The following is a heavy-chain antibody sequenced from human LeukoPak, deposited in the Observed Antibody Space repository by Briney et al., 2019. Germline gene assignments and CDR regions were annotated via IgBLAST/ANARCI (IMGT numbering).Heavy chain of an antibody. D-gene: IGHD6-13*01. V-gene: IGHV3-72*01. Sequence: GGSLRLSCAASGFTFSDHYMDWVRQAPGKGLEWVGRTRNKAKSYTTEYAASVRGRFTISRDGSKNSLYLQMNSLKAEDTAVCYCVRVAAAGIYYFDYWGQGTLVTVSS. CDR3: VRVAAAGIYYFDY. J-gene: IGHJ4*02. CDR2: TRNKAKSYTT. CDR1: GFTFSDHY.